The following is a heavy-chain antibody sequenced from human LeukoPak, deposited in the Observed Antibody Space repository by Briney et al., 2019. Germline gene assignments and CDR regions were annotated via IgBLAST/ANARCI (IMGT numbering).Heavy chain of an antibody. J-gene: IGHJ5*02. Sequence: GGSLRLSCAASGFTFSTYSMNWVRQAPGKGLEWVSSISSSSSYIYYADSVKGRFTISRDNAKNSLYLQMNSLRAEDTAVYYCARDRLQQQPPPGWFDPWGQGTLVTVSS. CDR3: ARDRLQQQPPPGWFDP. D-gene: IGHD6-13*01. CDR2: ISSSSSYI. CDR1: GFTFSTYS. V-gene: IGHV3-21*01.